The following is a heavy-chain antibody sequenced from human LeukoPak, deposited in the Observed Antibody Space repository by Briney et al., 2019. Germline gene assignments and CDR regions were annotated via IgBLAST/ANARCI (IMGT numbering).Heavy chain of an antibody. Sequence: SETLSLTCTVSGGSISSKSYYWSWLRQPAGKGLEWIGRIYTSGSTDYNPSLKSRVTITRDTSKNEFSLILSSVTAADTAVYYCARDAPPAYCSGGSCYFDYWGRGTLVTVSS. V-gene: IGHV4-61*02. CDR3: ARDAPPAYCSGGSCYFDY. J-gene: IGHJ4*02. D-gene: IGHD2-15*01. CDR1: GGSISSKSYY. CDR2: IYTSGST.